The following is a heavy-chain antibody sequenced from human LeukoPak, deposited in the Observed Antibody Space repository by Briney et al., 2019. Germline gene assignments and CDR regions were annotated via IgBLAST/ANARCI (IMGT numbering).Heavy chain of an antibody. CDR1: GGSFSGYY. D-gene: IGHD1-1*01. CDR3: ARASVDWNYYGMDV. V-gene: IGHV4-34*01. Sequence: PSETLSLTCAVYGGSFSGYYWSWIRQPPGKGLEWIGEINHSGSTNYNPSLKSRVTISVDTSKNQFSLKLSSVTAADTAVYYCARASVDWNYYGMDVWGQGTTVTVSS. J-gene: IGHJ6*02. CDR2: INHSGST.